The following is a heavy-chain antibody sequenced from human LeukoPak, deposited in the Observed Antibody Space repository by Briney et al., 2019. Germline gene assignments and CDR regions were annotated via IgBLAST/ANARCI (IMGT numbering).Heavy chain of an antibody. V-gene: IGHV1-2*02. D-gene: IGHD3-3*01. CDR2: INPNSGGR. CDR3: VRGPDLPIFGVVKPSGYYGMDV. Sequence: ASVKVSCKASGFSFTAYYMHMVRQAPGQGLEWMGWINPNSGGRNYAQKFQGRVTMTRDTSISTAYPELSRLRSDDTGVYNIVRGPDLPIFGVVKPSGYYGMDVWGQGTTVTVSS. J-gene: IGHJ6*02. CDR1: GFSFTAYY.